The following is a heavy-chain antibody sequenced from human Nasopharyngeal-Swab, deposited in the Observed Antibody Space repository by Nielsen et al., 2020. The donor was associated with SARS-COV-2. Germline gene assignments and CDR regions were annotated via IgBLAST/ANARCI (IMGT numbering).Heavy chain of an antibody. J-gene: IGHJ5*02. Sequence: GESLKISCAASGFTLSTYWMHWVRQAPGKGLVWVSRINRDGSSTSYADSVKGRFTISRDNAKNSVYLQMHRLRAEDTAVYYCARGLSGGGFSVVRGVTGYDLWGQGALVTVSS. D-gene: IGHD3-10*01. V-gene: IGHV3-74*01. CDR2: INRDGSST. CDR1: GFTLSTYW. CDR3: ARGLSGGGFSVVRGVTGYDL.